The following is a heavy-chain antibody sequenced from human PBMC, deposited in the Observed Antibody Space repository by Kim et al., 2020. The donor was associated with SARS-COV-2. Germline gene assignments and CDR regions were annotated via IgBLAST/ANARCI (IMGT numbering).Heavy chain of an antibody. Sequence: GGSLRLSCAASGFTFSSYEMNWVRQAPGKGLEWVSYISSSGSTIYYADSVKGRFTISRDNAKNSLYLQMNSLRAEDTAVYYCARDECSGGSCLLSYYYGMDVWGQGTTVTVSS. CDR1: GFTFSSYE. J-gene: IGHJ6*02. CDR2: ISSSGSTI. CDR3: ARDECSGGSCLLSYYYGMDV. D-gene: IGHD2-15*01. V-gene: IGHV3-48*03.